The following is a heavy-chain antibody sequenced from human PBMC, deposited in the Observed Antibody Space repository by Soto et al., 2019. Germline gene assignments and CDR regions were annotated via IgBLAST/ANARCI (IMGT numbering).Heavy chain of an antibody. Sequence: SETLSLTCTVSGGSISSYYWSWIRQPAGKGLEWIGRIYTSGSTNYNPSLKSRVTMSVDTSKNQFSLKLSSVTAADTAVYYCARDSSAVAFLEWSPEEPYGMDVWGQGTTVTVSS. CDR3: ARDSSAVAFLEWSPEEPYGMDV. V-gene: IGHV4-4*07. CDR2: IYTSGST. J-gene: IGHJ6*02. CDR1: GGSISSYY. D-gene: IGHD3-3*02.